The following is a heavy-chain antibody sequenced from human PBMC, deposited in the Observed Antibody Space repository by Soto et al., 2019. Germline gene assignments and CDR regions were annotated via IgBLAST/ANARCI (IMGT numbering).Heavy chain of an antibody. D-gene: IGHD3-9*01. J-gene: IGHJ6*02. Sequence: GASVKVSCKASGYTFTSYAMHWVRQAPGQRLEWMGWINAGNGNTKYSQKFQGRVTITRDTSASTAYMELSSLRSEDTAVYYCARDHLWGVRYFDWPHGMDVWGQGTTVTVSS. CDR3: ARDHLWGVRYFDWPHGMDV. V-gene: IGHV1-3*01. CDR1: GYTFTSYA. CDR2: INAGNGNT.